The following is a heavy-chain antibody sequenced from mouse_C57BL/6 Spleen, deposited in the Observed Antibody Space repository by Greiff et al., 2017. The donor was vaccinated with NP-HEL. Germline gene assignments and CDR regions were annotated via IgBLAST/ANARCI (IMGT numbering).Heavy chain of an antibody. V-gene: IGHV2-6-1*01. CDR3: ARHRGYDGYAMDY. CDR1: GFSLTSYG. J-gene: IGHJ4*01. CDR2: IWSDGST. Sequence: QVQLKQSGPGLVAPSQSLSITCTVSGFSLTSYGVHWVRQPPGKGLEWLVVIWSDGSTTYNSALKSRLSISKDNSKSQVFLKMNSLQTDDTAMYYCARHRGYDGYAMDYWGQGTSVTVSS. D-gene: IGHD2-2*01.